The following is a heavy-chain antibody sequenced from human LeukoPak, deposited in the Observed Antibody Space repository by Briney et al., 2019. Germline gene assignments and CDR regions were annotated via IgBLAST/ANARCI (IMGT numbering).Heavy chain of an antibody. CDR3: ARSPYSNRPFDY. J-gene: IGHJ4*02. CDR1: GVSISAYC. CDR2: IYTGGST. V-gene: IGHV4-4*09. D-gene: IGHD6-13*01. Sequence: KSSETLSLTCSVSGVSISAYCWSWIRQPPGRGLEWIGCIYTGGSTNYNPSLRSRVTISLDTSKNQFSLKLTSVTAADTAFYYCARSPYSNRPFDYWGQGTPVTVSS.